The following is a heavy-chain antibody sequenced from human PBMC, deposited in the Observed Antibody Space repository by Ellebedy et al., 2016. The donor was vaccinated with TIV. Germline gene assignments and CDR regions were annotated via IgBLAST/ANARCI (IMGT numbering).Heavy chain of an antibody. CDR1: GYTFNSYD. V-gene: IGHV1-8*01. J-gene: IGHJ5*02. Sequence: ASVKVSCKASGYTFNSYDINWVRQATGQGLEWMGWINPNSGNTGFAQRFQGRLTMNMSSPISTAYMELSGLRSEDTAVYNCAGFHGASWFDDWGQGTLVTVSS. CDR2: INPNSGNT. CDR3: AGFHGASWFDD.